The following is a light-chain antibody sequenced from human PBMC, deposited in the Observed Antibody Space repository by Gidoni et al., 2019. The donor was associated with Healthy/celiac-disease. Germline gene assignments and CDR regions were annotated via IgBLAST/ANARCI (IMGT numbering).Light chain of an antibody. CDR2: GNS. CDR1: SSNIGAGYD. J-gene: IGLJ3*02. CDR3: QSYDSSLSGFWV. Sequence: QSVLTQPPSVSGAPGQRVTISCTGRSSNIGAGYDVHWYKQLPGTAPKLLIYGNSNRPSGVPDRFSGSKSGTSASLAITGLQAEDEADYYCQSYDSSLSGFWVFGGGTKLTVL. V-gene: IGLV1-40*01.